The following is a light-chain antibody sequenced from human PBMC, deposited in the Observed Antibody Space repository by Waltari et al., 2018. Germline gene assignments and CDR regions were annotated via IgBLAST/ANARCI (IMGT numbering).Light chain of an antibody. CDR3: SSYSSSSTLAVV. CDR2: DVS. V-gene: IGLV2-14*03. Sequence: QSALTQPASVSGSPGQSITISCTGTSSAVGAYDYVSWYQQHPGKAPKLIIYDVSDRPSGVSDRFSGSKSVNTASLTISGLQAEDEGYYYCSSYSSSSTLAVVFGGGTKLTVL. CDR1: SSAVGAYDY. J-gene: IGLJ3*02.